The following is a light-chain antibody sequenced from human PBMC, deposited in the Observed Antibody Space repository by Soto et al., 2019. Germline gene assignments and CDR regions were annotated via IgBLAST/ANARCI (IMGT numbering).Light chain of an antibody. CDR1: SSDIGAYNY. Sequence: QSVLTQPASVSGSPGQSITISCTGTSSDIGAYNYVSWYQQHPGKAPKLMIYDVNIRPSGVSNRFSGSKSGNTASLTISGIQAEDEADYYCTSWTTSTTMIFGGGTQLTVL. CDR2: DVN. V-gene: IGLV2-14*03. CDR3: TSWTTSTTMI. J-gene: IGLJ2*01.